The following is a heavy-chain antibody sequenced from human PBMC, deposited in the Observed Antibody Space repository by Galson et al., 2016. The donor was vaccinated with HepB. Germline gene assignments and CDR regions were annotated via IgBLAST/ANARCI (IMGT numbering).Heavy chain of an antibody. CDR1: GASISDNYW. D-gene: IGHD1-7*01. Sequence: SETLSLTCAVSGASISDNYWWSWVRQPPGKGLEWIGEINHSATTSYNPSLKSRITLSVDKFKNQFSLKLISVTAADTAVYYCAMVPPGPTGYFDYWGQGPLVTVSS. V-gene: IGHV4-4*02. CDR2: INHSATT. J-gene: IGHJ4*02. CDR3: AMVPPGPTGYFDY.